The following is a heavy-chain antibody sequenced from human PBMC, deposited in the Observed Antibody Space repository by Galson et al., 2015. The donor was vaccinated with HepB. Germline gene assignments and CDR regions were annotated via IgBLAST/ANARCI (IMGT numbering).Heavy chain of an antibody. D-gene: IGHD3-16*01. CDR1: GGAFIDYQ. CDR2: IHHSGST. CDR3: ARGWYYDYMDV. Sequence: ETLSLTCAVYGGAFIDYQWTWIRQTPGKGLEWIGEIHHSGSTNYNPSLRSRVSISVDTIKKQFSLRLSSVSAADMGVYYCARGWYYDYMDVWGKGTTVIVSS. V-gene: IGHV4-34*01. J-gene: IGHJ6*03.